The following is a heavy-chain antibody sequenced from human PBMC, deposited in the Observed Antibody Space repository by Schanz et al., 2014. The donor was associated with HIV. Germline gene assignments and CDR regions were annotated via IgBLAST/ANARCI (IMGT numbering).Heavy chain of an antibody. Sequence: VHLVESGGGVAQPGRSLRLSCATSGFTCDDYAMHWVRQAPGKGLEWVSCISWNSGSIGYADSVKGRFTISRDNPKNSLYLQMNSLRAEDPALCYCTCECDYGGNSCFDYWGQGNLVTVSS. J-gene: IGHJ4*02. CDR3: TCECDYGGNSCFDY. D-gene: IGHD4-17*01. CDR1: GFTCDDYA. V-gene: IGHV3-9*01. CDR2: ISWNSGSI.